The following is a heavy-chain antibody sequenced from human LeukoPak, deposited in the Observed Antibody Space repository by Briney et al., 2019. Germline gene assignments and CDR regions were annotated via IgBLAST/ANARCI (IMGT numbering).Heavy chain of an antibody. CDR3: ARDFLLRFGDAFDI. Sequence: SETLSLTCTVSGGSISSGDYYWRWIRQPPGKGLEWIGYIYYSGSTYYNPSLKSRVTISVDTSKNQFSLKLSSVTAADTAVYYCARDFLLRFGDAFDIWGQGTMVTVSS. CDR2: IYYSGST. V-gene: IGHV4-30-4*08. J-gene: IGHJ3*02. D-gene: IGHD3-10*01. CDR1: GGSISSGDYY.